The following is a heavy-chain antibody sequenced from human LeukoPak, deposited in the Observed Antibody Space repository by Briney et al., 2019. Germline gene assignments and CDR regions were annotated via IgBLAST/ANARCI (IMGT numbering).Heavy chain of an antibody. V-gene: IGHV1-2*02. J-gene: IGHJ3*02. Sequence: GASVKVSCKASGYTFTGYYMHWVRQAPGQGLEWMGWINPNSGGTNYAQKFQGRVTMTRDTSISTAYMERSRLRSDDTAVYYCARVWKDYGEMNAFDIWGQGTMVTVSS. CDR2: INPNSGGT. D-gene: IGHD4-17*01. CDR1: GYTFTGYY. CDR3: ARVWKDYGEMNAFDI.